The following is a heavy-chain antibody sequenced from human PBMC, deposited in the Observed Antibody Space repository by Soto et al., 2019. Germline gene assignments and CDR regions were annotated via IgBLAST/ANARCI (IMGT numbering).Heavy chain of an antibody. D-gene: IGHD2-8*01. V-gene: IGHV1-69*01. J-gene: IGHJ2*01. Sequence: QVQLVQSGAEVKKPGSSVKVSCKASGGTFSSYAISWVRQAPGQGLEWMGGIIPIFGTANYAQKFQGRVTITADESTSTAYMELSSLRSEDTAVYYCAVCTNGVCYTTWYFDLWGRGTLVTVSS. CDR1: GGTFSSYA. CDR2: IIPIFGTA. CDR3: AVCTNGVCYTTWYFDL.